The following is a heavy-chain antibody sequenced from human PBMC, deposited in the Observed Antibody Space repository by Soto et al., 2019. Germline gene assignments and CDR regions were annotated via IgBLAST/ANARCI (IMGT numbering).Heavy chain of an antibody. J-gene: IGHJ4*02. D-gene: IGHD3-3*01. Sequence: SETLSLTCAVYGGSFSGYYWSWIRQPPGKGLEWIGEINHSGSTNYNPSLKRRVTISVDTSKNQFSLKLSSVTAADTAVYYCARDYDFWSIGRSDYWGQGNLVTVS. CDR1: GGSFSGYY. V-gene: IGHV4-34*01. CDR3: ARDYDFWSIGRSDY. CDR2: INHSGST.